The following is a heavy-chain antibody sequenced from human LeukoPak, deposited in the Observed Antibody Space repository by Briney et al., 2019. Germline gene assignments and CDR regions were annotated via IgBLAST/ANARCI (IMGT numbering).Heavy chain of an antibody. V-gene: IGHV1-24*01. CDR3: ATEKRESSGYAYYFDY. J-gene: IGHJ4*02. CDR1: GYTLTELS. D-gene: IGHD3-22*01. CDR2: FDPEDGET. Sequence: ASVKVSCKVSGYTLTELSMHWVRQAPGKGLEWMGGFDPEDGETIYAQKFQGRVTMTEDTSTDTAYMELSSLRSEDTAVYYCATEKRESSGYAYYFDYWGQGTLVTVSS.